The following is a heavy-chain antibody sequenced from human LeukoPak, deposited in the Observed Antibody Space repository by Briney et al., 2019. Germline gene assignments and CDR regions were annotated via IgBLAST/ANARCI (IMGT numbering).Heavy chain of an antibody. D-gene: IGHD6-19*01. CDR1: GFTFSSYG. J-gene: IGHJ5*02. CDR2: ISYDGSNK. V-gene: IGHV3-30*03. Sequence: GGSLRLSCAASGFTFSSYGMHWVRQAPGKGLEWVAVISYDGSNKYYADSVKGRFTMSRESAKNSLYLQMNSLRAGDTAVYYCARAVAGTHWFDPWGQGTLVTVSS. CDR3: ARAVAGTHWFDP.